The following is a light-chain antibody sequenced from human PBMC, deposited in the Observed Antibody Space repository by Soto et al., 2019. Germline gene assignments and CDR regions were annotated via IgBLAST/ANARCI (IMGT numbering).Light chain of an antibody. CDR3: QHYDRSPPVT. V-gene: IGKV3-20*01. CDR2: GAS. CDR1: QSIDTNW. Sequence: ILLSKNSGPPSFSPGENASFSCRAIQSIDTNWLAWYQQRPGQPPRLLIYGASSRATGIPDRFSGSGSGAGFTLTISSLEPEDFAVYYCQHYDRSPPVTFGQGTRLEI. J-gene: IGKJ5*01.